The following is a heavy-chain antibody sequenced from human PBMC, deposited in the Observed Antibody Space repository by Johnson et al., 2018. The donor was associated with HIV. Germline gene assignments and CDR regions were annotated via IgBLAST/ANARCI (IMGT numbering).Heavy chain of an antibody. CDR2: ISGSGGST. CDR1: GFTFSSFA. Sequence: VQLMESGGGLVQPGGSLRLSCVASGFTFSSFAMSWVRQAPGKGLEWVSGISGSGGSTDYADSVKGRFTISRDNSKNTLYLQMNSLRAEDTAVYYCAKERAYIRTFDIWGQGTLVTVSS. CDR3: AKERAYIRTFDI. D-gene: IGHD5-18*01. J-gene: IGHJ3*02. V-gene: IGHV3-23*01.